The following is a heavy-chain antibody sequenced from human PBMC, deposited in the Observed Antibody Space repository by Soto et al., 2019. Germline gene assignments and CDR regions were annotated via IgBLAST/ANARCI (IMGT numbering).Heavy chain of an antibody. J-gene: IGHJ4*02. CDR2: VSGSGDTT. CDR1: GFTFNNYA. Sequence: EVQLLESGGALVQPGGSLGLSCAASGFTFNNYALTWVRQAPGKGLEWVSGVSGSGDTTYYADSVKGRFTISRDNSRNTWYLQIISLRADDTAVYYWAKGGYDYVWGGVDFWGRGTLVTVS. D-gene: IGHD3-16*01. CDR3: AKGGYDYVWGGVDF. V-gene: IGHV3-23*01.